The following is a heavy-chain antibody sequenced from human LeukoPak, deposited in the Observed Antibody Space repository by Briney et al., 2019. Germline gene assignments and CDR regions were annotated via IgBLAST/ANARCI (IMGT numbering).Heavy chain of an antibody. Sequence: PGGSLRLSCAASGFTVNSNYMSWVRQAPGKGLEWVSVIYSGDSTYYADSVKGRFTISRDNSKNTLYLQIDSLTTDDTAIYYCARRTITAGGDCLDYWGQGTLITVSS. CDR1: GFTVNSNY. D-gene: IGHD2-21*02. J-gene: IGHJ4*02. V-gene: IGHV3-53*01. CDR3: ARRTITAGGDCLDY. CDR2: IYSGDST.